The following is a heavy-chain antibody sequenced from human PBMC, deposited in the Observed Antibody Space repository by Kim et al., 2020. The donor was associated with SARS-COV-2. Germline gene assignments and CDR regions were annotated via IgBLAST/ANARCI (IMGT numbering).Heavy chain of an antibody. V-gene: IGHV3-23*01. D-gene: IGHD2-15*01. CDR1: GFTFSSYA. Sequence: GGSLRLSCAASGFTFSSYAMSWVRQAPGKGLEWVSAISGSGGSTYYADSVKGRFTISRDNSKNTLYLQMNSLRAEDTAVYYCAKSIYSLVVVAGTSGYYYGMDVWGQGTTVTVSS. CDR3: AKSIYSLVVVAGTSGYYYGMDV. CDR2: ISGSGGST. J-gene: IGHJ6*02.